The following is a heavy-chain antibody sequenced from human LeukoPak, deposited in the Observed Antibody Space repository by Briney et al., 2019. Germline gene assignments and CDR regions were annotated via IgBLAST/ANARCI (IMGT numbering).Heavy chain of an antibody. Sequence: GESLKISCKGSGYNFPRYWIAWVRRMSGKGLEWMGIIYPGDSETRYSPSFQGQITISADESISTAYLQWSSLKASDTAMYYCARVPVGYCSGGSCYDWFDPWGQGTLVSVPS. CDR2: IYPGDSET. CDR1: GYNFPRYW. CDR3: ARVPVGYCSGGSCYDWFDP. D-gene: IGHD2-15*01. V-gene: IGHV5-51*01. J-gene: IGHJ5*02.